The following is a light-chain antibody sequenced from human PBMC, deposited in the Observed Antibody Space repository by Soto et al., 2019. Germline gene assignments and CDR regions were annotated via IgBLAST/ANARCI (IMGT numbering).Light chain of an antibody. V-gene: IGKV1-5*01. Sequence: DIQMTQSPSTLSASIGDRVTITCRASQNINNWIAWYQQKPCKATKFVIYVECTLASGVTGRVSGRGFGTEISRTHSGQQPDDFGSYYCQHTEAFGQGTKVDIK. CDR3: QHTEA. CDR2: VEC. J-gene: IGKJ1*01. CDR1: QNINNW.